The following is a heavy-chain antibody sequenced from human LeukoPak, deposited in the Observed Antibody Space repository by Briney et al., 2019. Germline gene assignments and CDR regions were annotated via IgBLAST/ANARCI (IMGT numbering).Heavy chain of an antibody. CDR3: ARGRRYGEDYYYMDV. D-gene: IGHD4-17*01. J-gene: IGHJ6*03. V-gene: IGHV1-8*01. Sequence: ASVKASCKASGYTFTSYDINWVRQATGQGLEWMGWMNPNSGNTGYAQKFQGRVTMTRNTSISTAYMELSSLRSEDTAVYYCARGRRYGEDYYYMDVWGKGTTVTVSS. CDR2: MNPNSGNT. CDR1: GYTFTSYD.